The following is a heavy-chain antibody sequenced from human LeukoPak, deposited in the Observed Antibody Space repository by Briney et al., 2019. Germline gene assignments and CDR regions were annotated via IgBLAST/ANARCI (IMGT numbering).Heavy chain of an antibody. V-gene: IGHV1-69*05. CDR3: ARDLGLDSYGYDY. CDR2: IIPIFGTA. CDR1: GGTFSGYA. J-gene: IGHJ4*02. Sequence: GASVKVSCKASGGTFSGYAISWVRQAPGQGLEWMGGIIPIFGTANYAQKFQGRVTITTDESTSTAYMELSSLRSEDTAVYYCARDLGLDSYGYDYWGQGTLVTVSS. D-gene: IGHD5-18*01.